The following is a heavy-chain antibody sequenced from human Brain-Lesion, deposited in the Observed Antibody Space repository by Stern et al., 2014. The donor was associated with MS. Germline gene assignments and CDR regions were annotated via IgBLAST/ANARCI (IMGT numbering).Heavy chain of an antibody. CDR2: FDPEDGET. J-gene: IGHJ4*02. CDR3: ATLSPGAGGNYYRHFDY. V-gene: IGHV1-24*01. Sequence: VQLGESGAEVKKPGASVKVSCKVSGYTLTELSMHWVRQAPRKGLERMGGFDPEDGETIYAQKFQGRVTMTEDTSTDTAYMELSSLRSEDTAVYYCATLSPGAGGNYYRHFDYWGQGTLVTVSS. D-gene: IGHD1-26*01. CDR1: GYTLTELS.